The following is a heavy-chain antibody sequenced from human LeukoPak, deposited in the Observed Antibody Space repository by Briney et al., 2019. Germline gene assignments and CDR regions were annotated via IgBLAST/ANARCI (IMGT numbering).Heavy chain of an antibody. Sequence: GGSLRLSCAASGFTFSGYWMTWVRQAPGKGLEWVANIKQDGSEKYYVDSVKGRFTISRDNAKSSLYLQMNSLRAEDTAVYYCAKTWNYGFDFWGQGTLVTVSS. D-gene: IGHD1-7*01. CDR2: IKQDGSEK. CDR3: AKTWNYGFDF. J-gene: IGHJ4*02. CDR1: GFTFSGYW. V-gene: IGHV3-7*01.